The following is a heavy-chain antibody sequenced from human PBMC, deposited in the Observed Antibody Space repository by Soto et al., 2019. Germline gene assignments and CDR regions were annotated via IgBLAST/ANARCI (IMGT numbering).Heavy chain of an antibody. CDR2: ISAYNGNT. D-gene: IGHD2-21*02. V-gene: IGHV1-18*01. Sequence: QVQLVQSGAEVKKPGASVKVSCKASGYTFTSYGISWVRQAPGQGLEWMGWISAYNGNTNYAQKLQGRVTMTTDTXTXIAYMELRSLRSDDTAVYYCAREGTYCGGDCSTFDYWGQGTLVTVSS. CDR1: GYTFTSYG. CDR3: AREGTYCGGDCSTFDY. J-gene: IGHJ4*02.